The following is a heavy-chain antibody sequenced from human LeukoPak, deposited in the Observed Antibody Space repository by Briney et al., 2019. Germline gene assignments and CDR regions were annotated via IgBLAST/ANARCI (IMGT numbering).Heavy chain of an antibody. Sequence: PGGSLRLSCAASGFTSSSYAMSWVRQAPGKGLEWVSAISGSGGSTYYADSVKGRFTISRDNSKNTLYLQMNSLRAEDTAVYYCAKHTGLSSSSAFDYWGQGTLVTVSS. CDR2: ISGSGGST. D-gene: IGHD6-6*01. CDR3: AKHTGLSSSSAFDY. J-gene: IGHJ4*02. CDR1: GFTSSSYA. V-gene: IGHV3-23*01.